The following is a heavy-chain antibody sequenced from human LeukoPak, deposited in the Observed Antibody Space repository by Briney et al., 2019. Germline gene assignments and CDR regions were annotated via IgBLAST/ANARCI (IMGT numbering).Heavy chain of an antibody. Sequence: SETLSLTCTVSGGSISSYYWSWIRQPPGKWLEWIGYIYYSGSTNYNPSLKSRVTISVDTSKNQFSLKLSSVTAADTAVYYCARARRGDFWSGYYVNWFDPWGQGTLVTVSS. V-gene: IGHV4-59*01. CDR3: ARARRGDFWSGYYVNWFDP. D-gene: IGHD3-3*01. CDR2: IYYSGST. J-gene: IGHJ5*02. CDR1: GGSISSYY.